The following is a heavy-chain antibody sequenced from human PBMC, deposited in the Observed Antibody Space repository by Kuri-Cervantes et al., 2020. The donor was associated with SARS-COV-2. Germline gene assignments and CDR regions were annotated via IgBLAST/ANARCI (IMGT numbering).Heavy chain of an antibody. D-gene: IGHD6-13*01. J-gene: IGHJ6*02. CDR1: GDSFSDSY. Sequence: SETLSLTCVVSGDSFSDSYWSWIRQPAGKGLEWIGRIHPSGSTNYNSSLESRVTMSIDTSKNQFSLKLSSVTAADTAVYYCATLPEGPGSSSWYYGYYYYGMDVWGQGTTVTVSS. V-gene: IGHV4-4*07. CDR2: IHPSGST. CDR3: ATLPEGPGSSSWYYGYYYYGMDV.